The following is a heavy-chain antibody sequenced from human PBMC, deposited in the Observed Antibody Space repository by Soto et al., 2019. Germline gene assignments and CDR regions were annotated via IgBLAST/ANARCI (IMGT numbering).Heavy chain of an antibody. J-gene: IGHJ6*02. CDR1: GFTFSNYG. CDR3: AKVANLRDDYYYGMDG. V-gene: IGHV3-30*18. Sequence: QVQLVESGGGVVQPGRSLRLSCAASGFTFSNYGMHWVRQAPGKGLEWVAIISYDGSKTYYADSVKGRFTISRDNSKNPLYLQMNSLRAEDTAVDYCAKVANLRDDYYYGMDGWGQGTTVTVSS. CDR2: ISYDGSKT.